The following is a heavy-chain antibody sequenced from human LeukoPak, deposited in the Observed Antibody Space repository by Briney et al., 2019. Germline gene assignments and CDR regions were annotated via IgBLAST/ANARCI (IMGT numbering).Heavy chain of an antibody. Sequence: GASVKVSCKASGYTFPSYFMHWVRQAPGQGLEWMGRINPNSGGTNYAQKFQGRVTMTRDTSISTAYMELSRLRSDDTAVYYCARVDGVHYGMDVWDQGTTVTVSS. CDR1: GYTFPSYF. V-gene: IGHV1-2*06. D-gene: IGHD3-16*01. CDR2: INPNSGGT. CDR3: ARVDGVHYGMDV. J-gene: IGHJ6*02.